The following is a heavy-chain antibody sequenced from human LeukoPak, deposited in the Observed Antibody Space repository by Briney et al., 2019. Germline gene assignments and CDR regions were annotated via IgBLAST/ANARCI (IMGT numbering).Heavy chain of an antibody. J-gene: IGHJ5*02. V-gene: IGHV6-1*01. CDR3: ARALPAAGDPWFDT. D-gene: IGHD6-13*01. Sequence: SQTLSLTCAISGDSVSSNSAAWNCIRQSPSRGLEWLGRTYYRSKWFNDDAGAVKSRITIIPETSKNQFSLQLKSVTPEDTAVYYCARALPAAGDPWFDTWGQGTLVTVSS. CDR2: TYYRSKWFN. CDR1: GDSVSSNSAA.